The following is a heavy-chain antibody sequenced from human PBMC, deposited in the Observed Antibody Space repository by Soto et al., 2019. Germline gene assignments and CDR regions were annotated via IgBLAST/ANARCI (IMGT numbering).Heavy chain of an antibody. V-gene: IGHV3-30*03. Sequence: QVQLVESGGGVVQPGRSLRLSCAASGFTFSTYGMHWVRQAPGKGPEGVVVISFDGSNKYYAHSVKGRFTISRDNSKNTRYLQMNSVRDDGTAVYYCAMGSEAARQELDYWGQGTLVTVSS. J-gene: IGHJ4*02. CDR2: ISFDGSNK. CDR3: AMGSEAARQELDY. CDR1: GFTFSTYG. D-gene: IGHD6-6*01.